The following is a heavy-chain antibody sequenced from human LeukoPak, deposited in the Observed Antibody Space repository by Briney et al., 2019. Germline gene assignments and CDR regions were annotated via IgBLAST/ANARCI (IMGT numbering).Heavy chain of an antibody. CDR3: ARLGGYSYYYDSSGYRLGELDY. CDR1: GGSITSYY. V-gene: IGHV4-59*01. Sequence: SETLSLTCTVSGGSITSYYWSWIRQPPGKGLEWLAYIYYIGSTNYNPSLKSRVTISVDTSKNQFSLKLSSVTAADTAVYYCARLGGYSYYYDSSGYRLGELDYWGQGTLVTVSS. J-gene: IGHJ4*02. CDR2: IYYIGST. D-gene: IGHD3-22*01.